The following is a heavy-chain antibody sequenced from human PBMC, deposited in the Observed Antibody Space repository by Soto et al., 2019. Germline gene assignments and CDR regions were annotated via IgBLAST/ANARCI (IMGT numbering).Heavy chain of an antibody. D-gene: IGHD6-6*01. CDR1: GYSFTSYW. CDR3: ARPVYSSSYYFDY. J-gene: IGHJ4*02. V-gene: IGHV5-51*01. CDR2: IYPGDSDT. Sequence: GESLNISCKGSGYSFTSYWIGWVRQMPGKGLEWMGIIYPGDSDTRYSPSFQGQVTISADKSISTAYLQWSSLEASDTAMYYCARPVYSSSYYFDYWGQGTLVTVSS.